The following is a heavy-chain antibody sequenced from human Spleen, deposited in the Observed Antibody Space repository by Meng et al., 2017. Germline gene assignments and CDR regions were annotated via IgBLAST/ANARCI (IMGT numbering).Heavy chain of an antibody. CDR3: ARDPLYGDYVLGGMDV. Sequence: GGSLRLSCVASGFSFTSYHMTWVRQAPGKGLEWVANINLDGSDKAYADSVKGRFTISRDNSQNSLYLQINSLRAEDTAVYYCARDPLYGDYVLGGMDVWGQGTTVTVSS. J-gene: IGHJ6*02. D-gene: IGHD4-17*01. CDR2: INLDGSDK. CDR1: GFSFTSYH. V-gene: IGHV3-7*01.